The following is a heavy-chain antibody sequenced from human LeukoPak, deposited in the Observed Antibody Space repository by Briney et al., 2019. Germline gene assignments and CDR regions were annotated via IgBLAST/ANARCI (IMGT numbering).Heavy chain of an antibody. CDR2: INHSGST. CDR1: GGSFSGYY. V-gene: IGHV4-34*01. Sequence: PSETLSLTCAVYGGSFSGYYWSWIRQPPGKGLEWIGEINHSGSTNYNPSLKSRVTISVDTSKNQFSLKLSSVTAADTAVYYCARDVSRYCSGGSCYSAYYYYGMDVWGQGTTVTVSS. CDR3: ARDVSRYCSGGSCYSAYYYYGMDV. J-gene: IGHJ6*02. D-gene: IGHD2-15*01.